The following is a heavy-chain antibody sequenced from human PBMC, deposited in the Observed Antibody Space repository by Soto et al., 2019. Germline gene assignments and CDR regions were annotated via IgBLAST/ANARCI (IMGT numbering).Heavy chain of an antibody. Sequence: SVKVSCKASGGTFSSYAISWVRQAPGQGLDSMGGIIPNFGTANYAQKSQCRVTITADESTSTGYMEHTNLISEERDLYYCARDTDYSDSSGYYQYYCGYWGQGTMGIVSS. J-gene: IGHJ4*02. V-gene: IGHV1-69*13. CDR3: ARDTDYSDSSGYYQYYCGY. CDR2: IIPNFGTA. D-gene: IGHD3-22*01. CDR1: GGTFSSYA.